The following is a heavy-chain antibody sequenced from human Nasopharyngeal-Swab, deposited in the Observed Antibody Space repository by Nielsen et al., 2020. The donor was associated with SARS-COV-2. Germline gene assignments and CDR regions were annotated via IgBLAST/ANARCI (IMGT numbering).Heavy chain of an antibody. J-gene: IGHJ4*02. CDR3: ATGRELWGVTFFDW. CDR2: IYNGGSA. D-gene: IGHD1-26*01. Sequence: VRQAPGKGLEWVSVIYNGGSAYNEDYVKGRFTVSRDNSENTVYLQMHSLRAEDTAVYFCATGRELWGVTFFDWWSQGVLVTVSS. V-gene: IGHV3-66*01.